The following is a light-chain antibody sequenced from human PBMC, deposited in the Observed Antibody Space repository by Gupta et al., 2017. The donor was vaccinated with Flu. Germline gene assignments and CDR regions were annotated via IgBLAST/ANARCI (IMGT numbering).Light chain of an antibody. CDR3: RQALQSPFT. V-gene: IGKV2-28*01. CDR1: QSLLHSNGYTY. Sequence: VTPGESASISCRSSQSLLHSNGYTYLDWYLQRPGQSPQVLIYLGSRRAFGVPNRFSGSGSGADFTLEISRVEAEDVGIYYCRQALQSPFTFGQGTRLDFK. J-gene: IGKJ2*01. CDR2: LGS.